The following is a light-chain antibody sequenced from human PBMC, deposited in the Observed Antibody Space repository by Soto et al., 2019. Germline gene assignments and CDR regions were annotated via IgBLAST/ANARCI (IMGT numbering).Light chain of an antibody. V-gene: IGKV3-20*01. Sequence: VLTQSPGTLSLSPGEGATLSCRASQRVASDLAWSLQKPGQPPRLLIYDASIRATGIPDRISGSGSERDFTLTISRLEPEDAAVYYCQQYLNSPRTFGQGTKLEIK. CDR3: QQYLNSPRT. J-gene: IGKJ1*01. CDR1: QRVASD. CDR2: DAS.